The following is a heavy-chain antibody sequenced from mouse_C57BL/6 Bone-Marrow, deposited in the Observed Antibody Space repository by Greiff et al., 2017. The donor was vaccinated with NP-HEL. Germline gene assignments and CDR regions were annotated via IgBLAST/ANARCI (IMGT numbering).Heavy chain of an antibody. CDR3: TTSIVRTSYYAMDY. J-gene: IGHJ4*01. V-gene: IGHV14-4*01. CDR2: IDPENGDT. D-gene: IGHD2-5*01. CDR1: GFNIKDDY. Sequence: EVQLQQSGAELVRPGASVKLSCTASGFNIKDDYMHWVKQRPEQGLEWIGWIDPENGDTEYASKFQGKATITADTSSNTAYLPLSSLTSEDTAVYYCTTSIVRTSYYAMDYWGQGTSVTVSS.